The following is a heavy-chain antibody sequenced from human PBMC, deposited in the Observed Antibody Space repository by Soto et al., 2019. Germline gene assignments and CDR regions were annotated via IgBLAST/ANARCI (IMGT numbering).Heavy chain of an antibody. CDR2: IKSKTDGGTT. J-gene: IGHJ5*02. CDR1: GFTFSNAW. Sequence: GGSLRLSCAASGFTFSNAWMSWVRQAPGKGLEWVGRIKSKTDGGTTDYAAPVKGRFTISRDDSKNTLYLQMNSLKTEDTAVYYCTILRYSSSWYEGPWGQGTLVTVSS. D-gene: IGHD6-13*01. CDR3: TILRYSSSWYEGP. V-gene: IGHV3-15*01.